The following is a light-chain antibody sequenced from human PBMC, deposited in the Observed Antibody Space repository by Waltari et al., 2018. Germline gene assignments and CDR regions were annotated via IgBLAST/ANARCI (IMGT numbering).Light chain of an antibody. V-gene: IGKV1-9*01. CDR2: AAS. CDR3: QHLNNYPLT. CDR1: QGISSY. J-gene: IGKJ4*01. Sequence: DIQLTQSPSFLSASVGARVTITCRASQGISSYLAWYQQNPGKAPKLLIYAASTLQSGVPSRFSGSGSGTEFTLTISSLQPEDFATYYCQHLNNYPLTSGGGTKVEIK.